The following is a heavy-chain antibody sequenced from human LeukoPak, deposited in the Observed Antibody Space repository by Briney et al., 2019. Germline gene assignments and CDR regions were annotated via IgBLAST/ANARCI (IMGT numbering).Heavy chain of an antibody. V-gene: IGHV4-34*01. J-gene: IGHJ5*02. CDR2: IYHSGST. Sequence: SETLSLTCAVYGGSFSGYYWSWIRQPPGKGLEWIGYIYHSGSTYYNPSLKSRVTISVDRSKNQFSLKLSSVTAADTAVYYCATVVVAKNWFDPWGQGTLVTVSS. CDR1: GGSFSGYY. D-gene: IGHD2-2*01. CDR3: ATVVVAKNWFDP.